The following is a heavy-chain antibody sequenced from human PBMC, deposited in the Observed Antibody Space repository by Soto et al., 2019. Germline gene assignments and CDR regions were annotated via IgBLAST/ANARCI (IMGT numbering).Heavy chain of an antibody. J-gene: IGHJ5*02. CDR3: ARVPDR. CDR1: GGSISSGGYS. D-gene: IGHD2-2*01. V-gene: IGHV4-30-2*01. Sequence: QLQLQESGSGLVKPSQTLSLTCAVSGGSISSGGYSWSWIRQPPGKGLEWIGYIYHSGSTDYNPPLRIRVTISAYRSKTQFSLKLISVIAAATSVYDCARVPDRWGQGTLGTVSS. CDR2: IYHSGST.